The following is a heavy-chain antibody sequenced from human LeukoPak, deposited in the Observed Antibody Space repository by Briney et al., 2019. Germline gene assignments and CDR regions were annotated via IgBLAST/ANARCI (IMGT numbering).Heavy chain of an antibody. CDR3: TTDDFYDSN. J-gene: IGHJ4*02. D-gene: IGHD3-10*01. Sequence: GGSLRLSCAASGFTFSYAWMTWVRQAPGKGLEWVGRIKSKPDGGTTDYAAPVKGRFTISRGDSKNTLYLQMNSLKTEDTAVYYCTTDDFYDSNWGQGTLVTVSS. CDR1: GFTFSYAW. CDR2: IKSKPDGGTT. V-gene: IGHV3-15*01.